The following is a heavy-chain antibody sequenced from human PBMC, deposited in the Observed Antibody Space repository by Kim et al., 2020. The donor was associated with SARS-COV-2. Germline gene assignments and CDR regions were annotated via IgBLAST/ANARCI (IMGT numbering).Heavy chain of an antibody. CDR1: GFTFSSYA. Sequence: GGSLRLSCAASGFTFSSYAMSWVRQAPGKGLEWVSAISGSGGSTYYADSVKGRFTISRDNSKNTLYLQMNSLRAEDTAVYYCARIPYYDFWSGYSPLLGTEMAFDYWGQGTLVTVSS. CDR3: ARIPYYDFWSGYSPLLGTEMAFDY. V-gene: IGHV3-23*01. CDR2: ISGSGGST. J-gene: IGHJ4*02. D-gene: IGHD3-3*01.